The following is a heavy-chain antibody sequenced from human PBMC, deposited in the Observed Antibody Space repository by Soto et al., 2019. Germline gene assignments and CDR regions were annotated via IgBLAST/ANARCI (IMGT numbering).Heavy chain of an antibody. CDR1: GGSFSGYY. J-gene: IGHJ4*02. CDR2: INHSGST. CDR3: AREVRFYDILTGYSQYYFDY. V-gene: IGHV4-34*01. D-gene: IGHD3-9*01. Sequence: SETLSLTCAVYGGSFSGYYWSRIRQPPGKGLEWIGEINHSGSTNYNPSLKSRVTISVDTSKNQFSLKLSSVTAADTAVYYCAREVRFYDILTGYSQYYFDYWGQGTLVTVSS.